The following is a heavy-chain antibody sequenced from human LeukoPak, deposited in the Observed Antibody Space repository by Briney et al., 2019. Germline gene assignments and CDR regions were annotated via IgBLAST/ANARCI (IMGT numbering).Heavy chain of an antibody. J-gene: IGHJ3*02. CDR3: ARDRSSGYSLDAFDI. D-gene: IGHD3-22*01. CDR2: INPNSGGT. Sequence: ASVKVSCKASGYTFTGYYMHWVRQAPGQGLEWMGWINPNSGGTNYAQKFQGRVIMTRDTSISTAYMELSRLRSDDTAVYYCARDRSSGYSLDAFDIWGQGTMVTVSS. CDR1: GYTFTGYY. V-gene: IGHV1-2*02.